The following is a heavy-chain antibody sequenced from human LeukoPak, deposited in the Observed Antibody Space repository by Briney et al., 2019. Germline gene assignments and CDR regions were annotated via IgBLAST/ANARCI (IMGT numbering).Heavy chain of an antibody. CDR3: ARDNMVRGVIY. J-gene: IGHJ4*02. CDR2: IYYSGST. CDR1: GGSISSSSYY. Sequence: SETLSLTCTVSGGSISSSSYYWGWIRQPPGKGLEWIGSIYYSGSTYYNPSLKSRVTISVDTSKNQFPLKLSSVTAADTAVYYCARDNMVRGVIYWGQGTLVTVSS. D-gene: IGHD3-10*01. V-gene: IGHV4-39*06.